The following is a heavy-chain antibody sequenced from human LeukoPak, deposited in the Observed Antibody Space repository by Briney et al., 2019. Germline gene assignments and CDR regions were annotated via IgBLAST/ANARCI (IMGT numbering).Heavy chain of an antibody. V-gene: IGHV3-11*03. Sequence: GGSLRLSCAASGFTFSDYYMSWIRQAPGKGLEWVSYISTSSSYTNYADSVKGRFTISRDNAKNTLYLQMNSLRAEDTAVYYCAKWSIFGVVTADAFDIWGQGTMVTVSS. CDR2: ISTSSSYT. J-gene: IGHJ3*02. CDR1: GFTFSDYY. D-gene: IGHD3-3*01. CDR3: AKWSIFGVVTADAFDI.